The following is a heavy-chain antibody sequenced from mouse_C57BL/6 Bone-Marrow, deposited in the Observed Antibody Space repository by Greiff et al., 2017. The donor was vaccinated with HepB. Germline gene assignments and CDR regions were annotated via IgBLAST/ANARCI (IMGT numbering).Heavy chain of an antibody. CDR3: ARRLGFAY. D-gene: IGHD2-2*01. CDR1: GFNIKDYY. Sequence: EVQLQQSGAELVKPGASVKLSCTASGFNIKDYYMHWVKQRTEQGLEWIGRIDPEDGETKYAPKFQGKATITADTSSNTADLQLSSLTSEDTAVYYCARRLGFAYWGQGTLVTVSA. J-gene: IGHJ3*01. V-gene: IGHV14-2*01. CDR2: IDPEDGET.